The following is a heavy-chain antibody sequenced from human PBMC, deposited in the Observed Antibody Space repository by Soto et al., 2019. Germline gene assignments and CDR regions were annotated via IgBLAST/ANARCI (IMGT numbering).Heavy chain of an antibody. CDR1: GYTFTSYH. Sequence: QVQLVQSGAEVKKPGASVKVSCKAFGYTFTSYHMHWVRQAPGQGREWMGIIHPSGGGTSYTQKFQGRVTMTRDTSTGTVYMELSSLRSEDTAVYYCARYSGRYFFDYWGQGTLVTVSS. D-gene: IGHD1-26*01. J-gene: IGHJ4*02. CDR2: IHPSGGGT. CDR3: ARYSGRYFFDY. V-gene: IGHV1-46*01.